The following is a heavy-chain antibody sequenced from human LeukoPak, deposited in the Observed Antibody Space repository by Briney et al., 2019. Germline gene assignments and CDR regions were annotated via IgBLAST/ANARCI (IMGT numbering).Heavy chain of an antibody. J-gene: IGHJ4*02. V-gene: IGHV4-34*01. CDR2: INHSGST. CDR3: ARGFTGGYCD. D-gene: IGHD2-15*01. Sequence: SETLSLTCAVYGGSFSGYYWSWIRQPPGKGLEWIGEINHSGSTNYNPSLKSRVTISVDTSKNQFSLKLSSVTAADTAVYYCARGFTGGYCDWGQGTLVTVSS. CDR1: GGSFSGYY.